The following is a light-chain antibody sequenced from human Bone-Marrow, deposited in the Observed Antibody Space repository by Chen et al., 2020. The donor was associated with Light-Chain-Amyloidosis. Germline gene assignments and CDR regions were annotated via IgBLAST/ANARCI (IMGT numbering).Light chain of an antibody. Sequence: SYVLTQPSSVSVAPGQTATHACGGNNIGSTSVLWYQQTPGQAPLLVVYDDSDRPSGIPERLSGSNSGNTATLTISRVEAGDEADYYCQVWDRSSDRPVFGGGTKLTVL. CDR3: QVWDRSSDRPV. CDR1: NIGSTS. V-gene: IGLV3-21*02. CDR2: DDS. J-gene: IGLJ3*02.